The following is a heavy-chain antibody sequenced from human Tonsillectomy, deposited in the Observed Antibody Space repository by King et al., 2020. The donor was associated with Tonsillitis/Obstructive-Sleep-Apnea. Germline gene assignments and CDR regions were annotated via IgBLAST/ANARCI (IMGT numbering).Heavy chain of an antibody. J-gene: IGHJ4*02. CDR3: ALRLCNCSSTSCYTRNFDY. D-gene: IGHD2-2*02. CDR1: GFSLSTSGVG. CDR2: IYWDDDK. Sequence: LTLQESGPTLVKPPQTLTLTCTFSGFSLSTSGVGVGWIRQPPGKALEWLALIYWDDDKRYSPSLKSRLTITKDTSKNQVVLKMTNMEPVDTATYYCALRLCNCSSTSCYTRNFDYWGQGTLVTVSS. V-gene: IGHV2-5*02.